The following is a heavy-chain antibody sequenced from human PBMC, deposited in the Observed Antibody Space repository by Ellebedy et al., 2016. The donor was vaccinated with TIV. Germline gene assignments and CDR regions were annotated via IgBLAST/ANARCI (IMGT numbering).Heavy chain of an antibody. CDR2: ILPILGMT. CDR1: GGTFNSYA. V-gene: IGHV1-69*04. D-gene: IGHD1-26*01. J-gene: IGHJ3*02. Sequence: SVKVSCXASGGTFNSYAISWVRQAPGQGLEWMGRILPILGMTKYAQKFQGRITITADNSTNTAYMGLGSLRSEDTAVYYCARWEIGLALEIWGQGTLVTVSS. CDR3: ARWEIGLALEI.